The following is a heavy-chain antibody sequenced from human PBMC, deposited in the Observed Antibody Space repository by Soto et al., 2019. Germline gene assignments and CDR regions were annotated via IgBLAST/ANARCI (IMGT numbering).Heavy chain of an antibody. J-gene: IGHJ2*01. V-gene: IGHV3-23*01. D-gene: IGHD3-10*01. CDR3: AREASVPSVGEFWYFDL. CDR2: ISGDGYTT. CDR1: GFTFSRHG. Sequence: VQLLESGGGLVQPGGSLRLSCGGSGFTFSRHGMTWVCQAPGKGLEWVSSISGDGYTTYYADYVRGRFTISRDNSKDRVYVQMTSLRDEDTAVYYCAREASVPSVGEFWYFDLWGRGTQVTVFS.